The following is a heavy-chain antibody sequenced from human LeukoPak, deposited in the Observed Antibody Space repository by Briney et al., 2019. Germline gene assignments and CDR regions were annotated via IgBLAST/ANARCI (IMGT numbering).Heavy chain of an antibody. CDR3: AKQGRDWLRDYYYYMDV. D-gene: IGHD3-9*01. Sequence: GGSLRLSCAASGFTFSSYAMHWVRQAPGKGLEYVSAISSNGGSTYYADSVKGRFTISRDNSKNTLYLQMNSLRAEHTAVYYCAKQGRDWLRDYYYYMDVWGKGTTVTISS. V-gene: IGHV3-64*04. J-gene: IGHJ6*03. CDR1: GFTFSSYA. CDR2: ISSNGGST.